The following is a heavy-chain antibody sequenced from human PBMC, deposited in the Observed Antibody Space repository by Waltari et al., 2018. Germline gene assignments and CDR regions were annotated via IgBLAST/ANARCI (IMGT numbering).Heavy chain of an antibody. CDR3: TSRGISFDY. J-gene: IGHJ4*02. D-gene: IGHD2-15*01. CDR1: GFTFVVYA. V-gene: IGHV3-49*03. CDR2: IRSKAYGGTT. Sequence: EVQLVESGGGVVQPGRSMRRSCTASGFTFVVYAMSWFRQAPGQGLEWVGFIRSKAYGGTTEYAASVKGRFTISRDDSKSIAYLQMNSLKTEDTAVYYCTSRGISFDYWGQGTLVTVSS.